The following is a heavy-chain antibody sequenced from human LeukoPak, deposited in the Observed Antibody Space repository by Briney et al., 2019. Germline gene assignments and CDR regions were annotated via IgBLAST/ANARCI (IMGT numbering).Heavy chain of an antibody. CDR1: GYTFTTHG. CDR3: ARDVAVTVFDY. Sequence: ASVKVSCKASGYTFTTHGFSWVRQAPGQGLEWMGWISANNGKTDYAQNLQGRLTLTTDASTSTAYMELRSLTSDDTAVYYCARDVAVTVFDYWGQGTLVTVSS. D-gene: IGHD6-19*01. V-gene: IGHV1-18*01. CDR2: ISANNGKT. J-gene: IGHJ4*02.